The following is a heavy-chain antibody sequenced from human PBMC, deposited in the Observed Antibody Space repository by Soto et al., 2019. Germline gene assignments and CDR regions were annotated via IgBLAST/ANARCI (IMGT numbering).Heavy chain of an antibody. Sequence: QVQLVESGGGVVQPGKSLRLSCAASGFTTPSGSTFSYYAMHWVRQAPGKGLEWVAVISYDGTNKNYADSVKGRFTISRDNSQNTVSLEMNSLGVDDTAVYYCARGTAGELLDYWGQGTLVTVSS. J-gene: IGHJ4*02. CDR3: ARGTAGELLDY. D-gene: IGHD3-10*01. CDR2: ISYDGTNK. V-gene: IGHV3-30-3*01. CDR1: GFTTPSGSTFSYYA.